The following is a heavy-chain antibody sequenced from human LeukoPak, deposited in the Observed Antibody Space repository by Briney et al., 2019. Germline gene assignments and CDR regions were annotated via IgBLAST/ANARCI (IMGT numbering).Heavy chain of an antibody. CDR2: IRCDGSNK. CDR1: GFTFSSYG. D-gene: IGHD1-26*01. CDR3: AKDRFSGIVGARSYYYYMDV. V-gene: IGHV3-30*02. J-gene: IGHJ6*03. Sequence: GGSLRLSCAASGFTFSSYGMHWVRQAPGKGLEWVAFIRCDGSNKYYADSVKGRFTISRDNSKNTLYLQMNSLRAEDTAVYYCAKDRFSGIVGARSYYYYMDVWGKGTTVTVSS.